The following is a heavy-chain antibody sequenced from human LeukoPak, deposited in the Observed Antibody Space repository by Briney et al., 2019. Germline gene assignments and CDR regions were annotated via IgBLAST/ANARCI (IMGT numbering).Heavy chain of an antibody. CDR1: GFPFSDSY. CDR2: ISSSGHTI. Sequence: GGSLRLSCAASGFPFSDSYMSWIRQAPGEGLDWLACISSSGHTIYYAESVRGRFTISRDNAKNSLYLQLNSLRPEDTAVYYCAQTGRNNYFDSWGQGTLVTVSS. CDR3: AQTGRNNYFDS. J-gene: IGHJ5*01. V-gene: IGHV3-11*01.